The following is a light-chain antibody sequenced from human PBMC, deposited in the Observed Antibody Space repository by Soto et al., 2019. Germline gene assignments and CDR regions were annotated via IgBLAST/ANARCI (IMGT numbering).Light chain of an antibody. Sequence: QSALTQPASVSGSPGQSITISCTGTSSDVGGYNYVPWYQHHPGKAPKLMIYDVSNRPSGVSIRFSGSKSGNTASLTISGLQTEDEADYYCSSHTSRSTLVFGTGTKVTVL. J-gene: IGLJ1*01. CDR2: DVS. CDR3: SSHTSRSTLV. CDR1: SSDVGGYNY. V-gene: IGLV2-14*03.